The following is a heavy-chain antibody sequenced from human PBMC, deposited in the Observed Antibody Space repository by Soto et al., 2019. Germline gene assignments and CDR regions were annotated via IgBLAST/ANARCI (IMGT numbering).Heavy chain of an antibody. V-gene: IGHV2-5*02. D-gene: IGHD1-20*01. J-gene: IGHJ4*02. CDR2: IYWDNDR. Sequence: QITLKESGPTLVKPTQTLTLTCTFSGFSLGTSGVGVGWIRQPPGKALESLALIYWDNDRRYNPSLKSRLANTKDTSKNQVVLTMTNVDSVDTATYYCAHRRGGYNWDDGDFDYWGPGTLVTVSS. CDR1: GFSLGTSGVG. CDR3: AHRRGGYNWDDGDFDY.